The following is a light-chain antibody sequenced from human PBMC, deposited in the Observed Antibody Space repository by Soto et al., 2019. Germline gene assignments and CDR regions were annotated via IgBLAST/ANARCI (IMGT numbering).Light chain of an antibody. CDR2: GAS. J-gene: IGKJ5*01. CDR1: QNISNY. CDR3: QQYGSSPIT. Sequence: IVLTQSPATLSLSPGKRATLSCRASQNISNYLIWYQQKPGQAPRLLIYGASSRATGIPDRFSGSGSGTDFTLTISRLEPEDFAVYYCQQYGSSPITFGQGTRLDIK. V-gene: IGKV3-20*01.